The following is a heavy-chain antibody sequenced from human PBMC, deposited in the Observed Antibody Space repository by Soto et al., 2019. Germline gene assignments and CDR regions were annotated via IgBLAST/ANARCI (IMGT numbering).Heavy chain of an antibody. CDR3: ASSNCGGDCYVGYYYYMDV. V-gene: IGHV1-46*03. D-gene: IGHD2-21*01. CDR1: GYTFTSYY. J-gene: IGHJ6*03. Sequence: AASVKVSCKASGYTFTSYYMHWVRQAPGQGLEWMGIINPSGGSTSYAQKFQGRVTMTRDTSTSTVYMELSSLRSEDTAVYYCASSNCGGDCYVGYYYYMDVWGKGTTVTVSS. CDR2: INPSGGST.